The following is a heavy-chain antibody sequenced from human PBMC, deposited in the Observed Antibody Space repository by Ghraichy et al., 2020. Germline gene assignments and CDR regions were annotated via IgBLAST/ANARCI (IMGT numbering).Heavy chain of an antibody. J-gene: IGHJ3*02. Sequence: GGSLRLSCAASGFTFSSYAMSWVRQAPGKGLEWVSAISGSGGSTYYADSVKGRFTISRDNSKNTLYLQMNSLRAEDTAVYYCATCGDIVVVVAPPDAFDIWGQGTMVTVSS. D-gene: IGHD2-15*01. CDR3: ATCGDIVVVVAPPDAFDI. CDR2: ISGSGGST. V-gene: IGHV3-23*01. CDR1: GFTFSSYA.